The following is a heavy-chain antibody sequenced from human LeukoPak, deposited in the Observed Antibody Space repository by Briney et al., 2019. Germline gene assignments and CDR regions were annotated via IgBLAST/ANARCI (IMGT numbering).Heavy chain of an antibody. CDR3: ARFWVDIVVVVANSNWFDP. CDR1: GGSFSGYY. J-gene: IGHJ5*02. D-gene: IGHD2-15*01. Sequence: SETLSLTCAVYGGSFSGYYWSWIRQPPGKGLEWIGEINHSGSTNYNPSLKSRVTISVDTSKNQFSLKLSSVTAADTAVYYCARFWVDIVVVVANSNWFDPWGQGTLVTVSS. CDR2: INHSGST. V-gene: IGHV4-34*01.